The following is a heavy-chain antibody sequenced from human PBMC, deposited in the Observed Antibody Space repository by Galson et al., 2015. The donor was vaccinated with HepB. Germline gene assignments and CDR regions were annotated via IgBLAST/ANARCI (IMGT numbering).Heavy chain of an antibody. Sequence: SLRLSCAASGFTFNDYYMSWIRQAPGKGLEWVSYISTSSSYTTYADSLKGRFTISRDNAKNSLYLQMNSLRAEDTAVYYCARVGDLAAAGTVDYWGQGTLVTVSS. V-gene: IGHV3-11*06. CDR1: GFTFNDYY. J-gene: IGHJ4*02. CDR3: ARVGDLAAAGTVDY. D-gene: IGHD6-13*01. CDR2: ISTSSSYT.